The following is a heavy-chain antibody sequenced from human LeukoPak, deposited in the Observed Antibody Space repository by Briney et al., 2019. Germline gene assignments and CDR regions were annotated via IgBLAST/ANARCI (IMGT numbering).Heavy chain of an antibody. CDR1: GFTFSNYW. CDR2: IKQDGSEK. D-gene: IGHD2-15*01. Sequence: GGSLRLSCAASGFTFSNYWMTWVRQAPGKGLEWVANIKQDGSEKYYVDSVKGRFTIPRDNAKNSLYLQVNSLRAEDTAVYYCARRYCSGGSCYSYFDYWGQGTLVTVSS. J-gene: IGHJ4*02. CDR3: ARRYCSGGSCYSYFDY. V-gene: IGHV3-7*01.